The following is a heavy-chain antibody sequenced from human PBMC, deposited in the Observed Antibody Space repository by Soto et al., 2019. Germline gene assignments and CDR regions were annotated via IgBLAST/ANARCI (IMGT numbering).Heavy chain of an antibody. CDR3: AKYHVLLWFGESPPIDY. D-gene: IGHD3-10*01. CDR2: ISYDGSNK. J-gene: IGHJ4*02. V-gene: IGHV3-30*18. CDR1: GFTFSSYG. Sequence: GGSLRLSCAASGFTFSSYGMHWVRQAPGKGLEWVAVISYDGSNKYYADSVKGRFTISRDNSKNTLYLQMNSLRAEDTAVYYCAKYHVLLWFGESPPIDYWGQGTLVTVSS.